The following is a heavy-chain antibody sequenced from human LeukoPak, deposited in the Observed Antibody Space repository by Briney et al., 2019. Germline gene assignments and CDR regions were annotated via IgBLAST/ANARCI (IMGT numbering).Heavy chain of an antibody. CDR2: IYYSGST. V-gene: IGHV4-39*07. D-gene: IGHD5-18*01. Sequence: SETLSLTCTVSGGSISSSSYYWGWNRQPPGKGLEWIGSIYYSGSTYYNPSLKSRVTISVDTSKNQFSLKLSSVTAADTAVYYCARAPGEYSYGYWFDPWGQGTLVTVSS. CDR1: GGSISSSSYY. J-gene: IGHJ5*02. CDR3: ARAPGEYSYGYWFDP.